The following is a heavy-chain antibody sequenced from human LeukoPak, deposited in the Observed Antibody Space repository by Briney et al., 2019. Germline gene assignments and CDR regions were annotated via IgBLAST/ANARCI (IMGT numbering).Heavy chain of an antibody. J-gene: IGHJ4*02. Sequence: GGSLRLSCAASGFTFSSYWMTWVRQAPGKGLEWVAHIKVDGSVEYYLDSVKGRFTISRDNAKNSLYLQMNSLRAEDTAVYFCARLLIDLRLVEWSYAMGGYYFDNWGQGVLVTVSS. CDR1: GFTFSSYW. D-gene: IGHD3-3*01. CDR2: IKVDGSVE. V-gene: IGHV3-7*01. CDR3: ARLLIDLRLVEWSYAMGGYYFDN.